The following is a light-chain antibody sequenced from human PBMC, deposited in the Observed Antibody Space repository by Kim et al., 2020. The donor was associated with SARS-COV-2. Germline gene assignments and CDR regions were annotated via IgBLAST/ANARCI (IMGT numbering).Light chain of an antibody. CDR1: SLRSYY. Sequence: LGKTVRRTCKGDSLRSYYASWYQQKPGQAPVLVIYGKNNRPSGIPDRFSGSSSGNTASLTITGAQAEDEADYYCNARDSSGNHLWVFGGGTQLTVL. CDR3: NARDSSGNHLWV. J-gene: IGLJ3*02. V-gene: IGLV3-19*01. CDR2: GKN.